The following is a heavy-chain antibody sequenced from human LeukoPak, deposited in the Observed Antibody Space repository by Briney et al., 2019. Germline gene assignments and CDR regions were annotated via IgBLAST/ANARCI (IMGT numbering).Heavy chain of an antibody. J-gene: IGHJ5*02. V-gene: IGHV4-34*01. CDR2: INHSGST. CDR1: GGSFSGYY. Sequence: SETLSLTCAVYGGSFSGYYWSWIRQPPGKGLEWIGEINHSGSTNYNPSLKSRVTISVDTSKNQFSLKLSSVTAADTAVYYCARGSIAAAGIRFDPWGQGTLVTVSS. CDR3: ARGSIAAAGIRFDP. D-gene: IGHD6-13*01.